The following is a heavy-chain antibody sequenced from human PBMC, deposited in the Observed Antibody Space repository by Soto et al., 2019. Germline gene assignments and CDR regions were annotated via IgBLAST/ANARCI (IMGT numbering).Heavy chain of an antibody. D-gene: IGHD4-17*01. CDR3: ARVTYGVNIYFDL. CDR1: GFTFSTYW. V-gene: IGHV3-74*01. CDR2: ITSDATTT. Sequence: EVQLVESRGGLVQPGGSLRLSCAASGFTFSTYWMHWVRQVPGKGLLWVSRITSDATTTTYADSVQGRFTISRDNAKDTLFLQMDSLRVEDTALYYCARVTYGVNIYFDLRGRGTLVTVSS. J-gene: IGHJ2*01.